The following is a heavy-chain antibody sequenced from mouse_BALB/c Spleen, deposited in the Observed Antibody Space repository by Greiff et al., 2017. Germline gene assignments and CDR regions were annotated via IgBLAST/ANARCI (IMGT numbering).Heavy chain of an antibody. D-gene: IGHD2-10*02. CDR2: ISYSGST. Sequence: EVQLVESGPGLVKPSQSLSLTCTVTGYSITSDYAWNWIRQFPGNKLEWMGYISYSGSTSYNPSLKSRISITRDTSKNQFFLQLNSVTTEDTAMYYCARGEVGYGNYCAMDYWGQGTSVTVSS. CDR1: GYSITSDYA. V-gene: IGHV3-2*02. J-gene: IGHJ4*01. CDR3: ARGEVGYGNYCAMDY.